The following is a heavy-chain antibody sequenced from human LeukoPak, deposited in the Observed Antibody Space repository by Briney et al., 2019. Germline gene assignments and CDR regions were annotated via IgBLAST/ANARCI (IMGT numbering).Heavy chain of an antibody. CDR1: GGSISSGSYY. V-gene: IGHV4-61*02. J-gene: IGHJ4*02. CDR3: ARDLGYYYDSSGFGY. CDR2: IYTSGST. Sequence: SETLSLTCTVSGGSISSGSYYWSWIRQPAGKGLEWIGRIYTSGSTNYNPSLKSRVTISVDTSKNQFSLKLSSVTAADTAVYYCARDLGYYYDSSGFGYWGQGTLVTVSS. D-gene: IGHD3-22*01.